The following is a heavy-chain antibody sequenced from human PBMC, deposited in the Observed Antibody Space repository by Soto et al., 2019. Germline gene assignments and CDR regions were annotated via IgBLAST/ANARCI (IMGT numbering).Heavy chain of an antibody. CDR1: GYTFTSYG. V-gene: IGHV1-18*01. CDR3: ARDTVVVPAATFYCYYGMDV. D-gene: IGHD2-2*01. CDR2: ISAYNGNT. J-gene: IGHJ6*02. Sequence: VASVKVSCKASGYTFTSYGISWVRQAPGQGLEWMGWISAYNGNTNYAQKLQGRVTMTTDTSTSTAYMELRSLRSDDTAVYYCARDTVVVPAATFYCYYGMDVWGQGTTVTVSS.